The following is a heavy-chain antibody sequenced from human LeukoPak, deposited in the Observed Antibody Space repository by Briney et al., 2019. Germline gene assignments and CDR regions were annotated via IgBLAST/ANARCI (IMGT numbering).Heavy chain of an antibody. CDR3: ARAEAAFGGVIDPFDY. CDR2: IKPSGGST. D-gene: IGHD3-16*02. J-gene: IGHJ4*02. Sequence: ASVKVSCKASGHTFTSYYMHWVRQAPGQGLEWMGIIKPSGGSTTYAQKFQGRVTMTRDTSTSTVYVELSSLRSEDTAVYYCARAEAAFGGVIDPFDYWGQGSLVTVSS. CDR1: GHTFTSYY. V-gene: IGHV1-46*01.